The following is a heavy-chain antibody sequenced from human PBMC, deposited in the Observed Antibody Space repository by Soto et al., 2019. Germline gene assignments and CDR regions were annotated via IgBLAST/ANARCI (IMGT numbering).Heavy chain of an antibody. Sequence: GGSLRLSCAASGFTFSSYAMTWVRQAPGKGLEWVSMITGTASATYYADSVKGRFTVSRDNFNNTQNLHLNSLRADDTAIYYCATRGSGWYFDYWGQGTLVTVSS. CDR2: ITGTASAT. CDR3: ATRGSGWYFDY. J-gene: IGHJ4*02. D-gene: IGHD6-19*01. V-gene: IGHV3-23*01. CDR1: GFTFSSYA.